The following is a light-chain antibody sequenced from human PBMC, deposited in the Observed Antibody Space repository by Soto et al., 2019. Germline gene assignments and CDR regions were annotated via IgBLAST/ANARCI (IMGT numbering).Light chain of an antibody. V-gene: IGLV2-14*01. CDR1: SSDVGGYNY. Sequence: QSALTQPASVSGSPGQSITISRTGTSSDVGGYNYVSWYQQHPGKAPKLMIYDVSNRPSGVSNRFSGSKSGNTASLTISGLQADDEADYYCSSYTSSSTLVYVFGTGTKLTVL. CDR3: SSYTSSSTLVYV. CDR2: DVS. J-gene: IGLJ1*01.